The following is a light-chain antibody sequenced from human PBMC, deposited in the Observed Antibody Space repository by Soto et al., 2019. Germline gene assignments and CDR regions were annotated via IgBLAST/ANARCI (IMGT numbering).Light chain of an antibody. CDR1: QYISTY. CDR3: QQSFSTSRT. CDR2: AAS. Sequence: DIQMTQSPSSLSASVRDRVTITCRASQYISTYLNWYQQKPGKAPKLLIYAASNLQSGFPSRFSGSGSGTDFTLTINGLQPEDFATYVCQQSFSTSRTFGQGTKVDIK. J-gene: IGKJ1*01. V-gene: IGKV1-39*01.